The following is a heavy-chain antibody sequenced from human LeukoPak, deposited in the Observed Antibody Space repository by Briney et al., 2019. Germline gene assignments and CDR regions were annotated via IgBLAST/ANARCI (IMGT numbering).Heavy chain of an antibody. V-gene: IGHV4-59*01. CDR2: IYYSGST. D-gene: IGHD2-15*01. Sequence: SETLSLACTVSGGSISSYYWSWIRQPPGKGLEWIGYIYYSGSTNYNPSLKSRVTISVDTSKNQFSLKLSSVTAADTAVYYCAKEDDYCSGGSCYRGPFDPWGQGTLVTVSS. CDR1: GGSISSYY. CDR3: AKEDDYCSGGSCYRGPFDP. J-gene: IGHJ5*02.